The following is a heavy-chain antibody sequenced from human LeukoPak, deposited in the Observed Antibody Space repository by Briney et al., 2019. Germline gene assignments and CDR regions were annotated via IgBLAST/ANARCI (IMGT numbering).Heavy chain of an antibody. V-gene: IGHV4-59*01. Sequence: PSETLSLTCAVSGGSISSYYWSWIRQPPGKGLEWIGCIYYSGSTNYNPSLKSRVTISVDTSKNQFSLKLSSVTAADTAVYYCARDTGYCSGGSCYGGRNWFDPWGQGTLVTVSS. CDR2: IYYSGST. CDR1: GGSISSYY. J-gene: IGHJ5*02. D-gene: IGHD2-15*01. CDR3: ARDTGYCSGGSCYGGRNWFDP.